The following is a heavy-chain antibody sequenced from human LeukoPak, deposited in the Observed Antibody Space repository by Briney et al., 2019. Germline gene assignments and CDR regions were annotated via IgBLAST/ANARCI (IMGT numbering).Heavy chain of an antibody. J-gene: IGHJ4*02. CDR2: IIPIFGTA. V-gene: IGHV1-69*13. D-gene: IGHD3-10*01. Sequence: SVKVSCMASGGTFSSYAISWVRQAPGQGLEWMGGIIPIFGTANYAQKFQGRVTITADESTSTAYMELSSLRSEDTAVYYCARDPRDLLWFGELSLGYWGQGTLVTVSS. CDR3: ARDPRDLLWFGELSLGY. CDR1: GGTFSSYA.